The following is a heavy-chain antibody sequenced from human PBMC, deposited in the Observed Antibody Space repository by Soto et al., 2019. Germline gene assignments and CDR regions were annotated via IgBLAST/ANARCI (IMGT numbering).Heavy chain of an antibody. Sequence: QVQLVESGGGLVQTSGSLRIACVASGFTFSAYYMSWVRQAPGKGLEWVSYFSSSGNTLYYADSVKGRFTISRDNAKNSVYLQMNSLRAEDTALYFCAKMSSENYYDPVFSWGQGTLVTVSS. CDR3: AKMSSENYYDPVFS. CDR1: GFTFSAYY. J-gene: IGHJ4*02. V-gene: IGHV3-11*01. CDR2: FSSSGNTL. D-gene: IGHD3-22*01.